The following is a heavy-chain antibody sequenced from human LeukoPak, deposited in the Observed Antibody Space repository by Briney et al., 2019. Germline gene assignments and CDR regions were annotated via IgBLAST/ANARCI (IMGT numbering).Heavy chain of an antibody. CDR2: FYYVRST. Sequence: SETLSLTCTVSGGSISGYYWSWIRQPPGKGLEWIGHFYYVRSTNYNPSLKRRVSISVDTSKKQSYLRLTSVTAADTAVYYCARSRLLRGVRDHYYGMDVWGQGTTVTASS. J-gene: IGHJ6*02. V-gene: IGHV4-59*01. CDR3: ARSRLLRGVRDHYYGMDV. D-gene: IGHD3-10*01. CDR1: GGSISGYY.